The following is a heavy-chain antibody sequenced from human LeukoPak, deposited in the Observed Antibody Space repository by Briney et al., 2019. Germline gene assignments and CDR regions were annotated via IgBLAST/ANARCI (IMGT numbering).Heavy chain of an antibody. CDR1: GYTFTSYY. D-gene: IGHD6-6*01. V-gene: IGHV7-4-1*02. CDR3: ARDPTYSSSLPFDY. Sequence: ASVKVSCKASGYTFTSYYMHWVRQAPGQGLEWMGWINTNTGNPTYAQGFTGRFVFSLDTSVSTAYLQISSLKAEDTAVYYCARDPTYSSSLPFDYWGQGTLVTVSS. J-gene: IGHJ4*02. CDR2: INTNTGNP.